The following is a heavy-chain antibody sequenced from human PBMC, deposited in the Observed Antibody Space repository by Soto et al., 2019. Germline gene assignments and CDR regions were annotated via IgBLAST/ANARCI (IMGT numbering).Heavy chain of an antibody. CDR1: GYTFTSYD. V-gene: IGHV1-8*01. CDR2: MNPNSGNT. Sequence: GASVKVSCKASGYTFTSYDINWVRQATGQGLEWMGWMNPNSGNTGYAQKFQGRVTMTRNTSISTAYMELSSLRSEDTAVYYCARGRKGYIVATSYNWFDPWGQGTLVTVSS. J-gene: IGHJ5*02. CDR3: ARGRKGYIVATSYNWFDP. D-gene: IGHD5-12*01.